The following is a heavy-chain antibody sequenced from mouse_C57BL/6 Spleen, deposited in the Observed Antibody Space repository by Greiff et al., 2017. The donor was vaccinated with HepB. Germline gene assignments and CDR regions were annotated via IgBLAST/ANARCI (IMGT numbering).Heavy chain of an antibody. Sequence: QVQLKQSGAELVKPGASVKLSCKASGYTFTSYWMQWVKQRPGQGLEWIGEIDPSDSYTNYNQKFKGKATLTVDTSSSTAYMQLSSLTSEDSAVYYCARGDGSSYNPFDYWGQGTTLTVSS. CDR2: IDPSDSYT. J-gene: IGHJ2*01. CDR1: GYTFTSYW. D-gene: IGHD1-1*01. V-gene: IGHV1-50*01. CDR3: ARGDGSSYNPFDY.